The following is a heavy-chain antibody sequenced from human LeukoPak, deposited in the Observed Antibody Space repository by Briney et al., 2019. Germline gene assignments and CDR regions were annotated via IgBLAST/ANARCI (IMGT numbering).Heavy chain of an antibody. CDR1: GGSISSSNW. V-gene: IGHV4-4*02. Sequence: TSETLSLTCAVSGGSISSSNWWSWVRQPPGKGLEWIGEIYHSGSTNYNPSLKSRVTISVDTSKNQFSLKLSSVTAADTAVYYCARESYPAYCGGDCYSEGAFDIWGQGTMVTVSS. J-gene: IGHJ3*02. CDR3: ARESYPAYCGGDCYSEGAFDI. CDR2: IYHSGST. D-gene: IGHD2-21*02.